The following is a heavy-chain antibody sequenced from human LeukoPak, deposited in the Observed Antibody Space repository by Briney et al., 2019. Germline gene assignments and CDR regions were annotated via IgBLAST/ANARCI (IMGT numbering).Heavy chain of an antibody. CDR1: GFTFSTYW. J-gene: IGHJ4*02. D-gene: IGHD4-11*01. V-gene: IGHV3-74*01. CDR3: ARAADYRIDY. CDR2: INSDGSST. Sequence: GGSLRLSCAASGFTFSTYWMYWVRQGPGKGLVWVSSINSDGSSTRYADSVRGRFTIPRDNAKNTLYLQMNSLRVEDTAVYYCARAADYRIDYWGQGTQVTVSS.